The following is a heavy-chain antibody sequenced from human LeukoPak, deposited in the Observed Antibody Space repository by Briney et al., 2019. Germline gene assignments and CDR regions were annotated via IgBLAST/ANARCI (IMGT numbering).Heavy chain of an antibody. Sequence: GESLKISCKGSGYSFTSYWIGWVRQMPGKGLEWMGIIYPGDSDTRYSPSFQGQVTISADKSISTAYLQWSSLKASDTAMYYCARHGVVVATRVYYYYMDVWGKGTTVTVSS. J-gene: IGHJ6*03. CDR3: ARHGVVVATRVYYYYMDV. V-gene: IGHV5-51*01. D-gene: IGHD2-15*01. CDR1: GYSFTSYW. CDR2: IYPGDSDT.